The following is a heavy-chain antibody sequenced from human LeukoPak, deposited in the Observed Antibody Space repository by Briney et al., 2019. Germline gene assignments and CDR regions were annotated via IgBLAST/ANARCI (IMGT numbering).Heavy chain of an antibody. CDR2: IKPNSGDT. Sequence: GASGKVSCKASGYTFTDYYMHWVRQAPGQVFEWMGWIKPNSGDTNYAQKFQGRVTMTRDTSISTAYMELSRLRSDDTGVYYCARYLSSPPPRWFDPWGQGTLVTVSS. CDR3: ARYLSSPPPRWFDP. V-gene: IGHV1-2*02. CDR1: GYTFTDYY. J-gene: IGHJ5*02. D-gene: IGHD2-2*01.